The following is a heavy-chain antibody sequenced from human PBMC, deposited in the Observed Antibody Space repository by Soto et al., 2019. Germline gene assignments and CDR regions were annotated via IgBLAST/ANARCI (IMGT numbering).Heavy chain of an antibody. CDR1: GFIFSSYA. CDR2: ISYDGSNK. J-gene: IGHJ6*02. D-gene: IGHD2-15*01. V-gene: IGHV3-30-3*01. CDR3: ARDIDSAFLYYYYYYGMDV. Sequence: GGSLRLSCVASGFIFSSYAMHWVRQAPGKGLEWVAVISYDGSNKYYADSVKGRFTISRDNSKNTLYLQMNSLRAEDTAVYYCARDIDSAFLYYYYYYGMDVWGQGTTVTVSS.